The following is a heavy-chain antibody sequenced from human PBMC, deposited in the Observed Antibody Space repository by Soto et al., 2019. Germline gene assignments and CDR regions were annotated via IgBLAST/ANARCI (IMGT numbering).Heavy chain of an antibody. D-gene: IGHD6-13*01. CDR2: ISYDESNK. J-gene: IGHJ3*02. CDR1: GFTFSSYA. Sequence: QVQLVESGGGVVQPGRSLRLSCAASGFTFSSYAMHWVLQAPGKGLEWVAFISYDESNKYYADSVKGRFTISRDKSKNTLYLQMNSLRAEDTAVYYCARVRGSNWSEGAFDIWGQGTMVNVSS. V-gene: IGHV3-30-3*01. CDR3: ARVRGSNWSEGAFDI.